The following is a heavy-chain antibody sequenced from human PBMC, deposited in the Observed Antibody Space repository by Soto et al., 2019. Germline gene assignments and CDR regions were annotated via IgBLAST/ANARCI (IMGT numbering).Heavy chain of an antibody. CDR2: LYSSENT. V-gene: IGHV4-4*07. CDR1: GASISAYA. CDR3: ARGPYSSGWYVVDY. Sequence: SETLSLTCTVSGASISAYAWSWIRQPAGKGLEWIGRLYSSENTNYNPSFKSRLTMSADTSKNQFSLKLSSVTAADTAVYYCARGPYSSGWYVVDYWGQGTLVTISS. D-gene: IGHD6-19*01. J-gene: IGHJ4*02.